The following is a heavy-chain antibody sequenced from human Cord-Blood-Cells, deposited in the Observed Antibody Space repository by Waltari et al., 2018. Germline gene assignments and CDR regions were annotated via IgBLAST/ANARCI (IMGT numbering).Heavy chain of an antibody. CDR2: INHSGST. V-gene: IGHV4-34*01. Sequence: QVQLQQWGAGLLKPSETLSLTCAVYGGSFSGYYWSWTRQPPGKGLEWIGEINHSGSTNYNPSLKSRVTISVDTSKNQFSLKLSSVTAADTAVYYCARLGIVGATTYYFDYWGQGTLVTVSS. CDR3: ARLGIVGATTYYFDY. CDR1: GGSFSGYY. J-gene: IGHJ4*02. D-gene: IGHD1-26*01.